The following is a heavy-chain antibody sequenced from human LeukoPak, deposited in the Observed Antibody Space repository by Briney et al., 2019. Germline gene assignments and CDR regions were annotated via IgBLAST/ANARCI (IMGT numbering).Heavy chain of an antibody. CDR3: ARESAVAGYFDY. Sequence: GGSLRLSCAASGFTLSSYAMHWVRQAPGKGLEWVAVISYDGSNKYYADSVKGRFTISRDNSKNTLYLQMNSLRAEDTAVYYCARESAVAGYFDYWGQGTLVTVSS. CDR2: ISYDGSNK. CDR1: GFTLSSYA. J-gene: IGHJ4*02. V-gene: IGHV3-30-3*01. D-gene: IGHD6-19*01.